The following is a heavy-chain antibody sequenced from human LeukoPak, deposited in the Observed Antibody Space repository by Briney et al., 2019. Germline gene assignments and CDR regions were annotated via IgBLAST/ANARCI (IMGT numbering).Heavy chain of an antibody. CDR3: AKDGLYYDGSEHVYYFDS. CDR2: IIYSGGAT. J-gene: IGHJ4*02. CDR1: GFTFSRSA. V-gene: IGHV3-23*01. D-gene: IGHD3-22*01. Sequence: LTGGSPRLSCAASGFTFSRSAMTWVRQGPGTGLEFVASIIYSGGATYYADSVKGRFTISRDNSKNTLCLQMNSLRAEDTALYYCAKDGLYYDGSEHVYYFDSWGQGTLVTVSS.